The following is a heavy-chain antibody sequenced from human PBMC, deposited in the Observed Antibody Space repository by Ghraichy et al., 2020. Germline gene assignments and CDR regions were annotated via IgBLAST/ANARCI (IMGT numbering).Heavy chain of an antibody. V-gene: IGHV3-64D*09. Sequence: GESLNISCSASGFTFSSYTMHWVRQAPGKGLEYVSGITTNGGPKNYADSVKGRFTISRDNSKNTLYLQMSSLRPEDTAVYYCVKDWGLTSVYESSGPLDYWGQGTLVTVSS. J-gene: IGHJ4*02. CDR2: ITTNGGPK. CDR1: GFTFSSYT. D-gene: IGHD3-22*01. CDR3: VKDWGLTSVYESSGPLDY.